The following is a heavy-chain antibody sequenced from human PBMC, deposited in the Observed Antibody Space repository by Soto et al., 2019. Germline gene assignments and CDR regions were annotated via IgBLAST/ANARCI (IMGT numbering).Heavy chain of an antibody. J-gene: IGHJ2*01. D-gene: IGHD2-15*01. Sequence: QVQLQESGPGLVKPSQTLSLTCTVSGGSISSGGYYWSWIRQHPGKGLEWIRYIYYSGSTYYNPSLKSRVTISVDTSKNQFSLKLSSVTAADTAVYYCARVPLASCSGGSCPENYWYFDLWGRGTLVTVSS. CDR3: ARVPLASCSGGSCPENYWYFDL. CDR2: IYYSGST. CDR1: GGSISSGGYY. V-gene: IGHV4-31*03.